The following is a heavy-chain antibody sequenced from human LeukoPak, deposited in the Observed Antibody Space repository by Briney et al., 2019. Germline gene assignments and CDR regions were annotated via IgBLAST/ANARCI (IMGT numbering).Heavy chain of an antibody. CDR1: GYSFTSYW. D-gene: IGHD3-10*01. CDR3: AMVGRYWNFDF. CDR2: IYPGDSGT. J-gene: IGHJ4*02. Sequence: GESLKISCKASGYSFTSYWIGWVRQMPGKGLEWMGIIYPGDSGTKYSPSFRGQVIISADKAISTAFLQWSSLRASDTALYYCAMVGRYWNFDFWGQGTLVTVSS. V-gene: IGHV5-51*01.